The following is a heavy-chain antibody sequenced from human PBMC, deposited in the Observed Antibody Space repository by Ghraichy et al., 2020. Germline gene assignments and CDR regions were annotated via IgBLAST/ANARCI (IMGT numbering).Heavy chain of an antibody. CDR3: ARGLGWGSPSDAFDI. V-gene: IGHV3-53*01. D-gene: IGHD3/OR15-3a*01. J-gene: IGHJ3*02. CDR2: IYSGGST. CDR1: GFTVSSNY. Sequence: GGSLRLSCAASGFTVSSNYMSWVRQAPGKGLEWVSVIYSGGSTYYADSVKGRFTISRDNSKNTRYLQMNSLRAEDTAVYYCARGLGWGSPSDAFDIWGQGTMVTVSS.